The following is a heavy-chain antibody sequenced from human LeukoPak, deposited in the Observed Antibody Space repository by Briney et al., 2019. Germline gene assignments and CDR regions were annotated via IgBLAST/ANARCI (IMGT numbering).Heavy chain of an antibody. Sequence: ASVRVSCKASGYTFTSYAMHWVRQAPGQRLEWMGWINAGNGNTKYSQKFQGRVTITRDTSASTAYMELSSLRSGDTAVYYCARGGAGGYYSAVDYWGQGTLVTVSS. CDR3: ARGGAGGYYSAVDY. V-gene: IGHV1-3*01. CDR1: GYTFTSYA. CDR2: INAGNGNT. J-gene: IGHJ4*02. D-gene: IGHD3-10*01.